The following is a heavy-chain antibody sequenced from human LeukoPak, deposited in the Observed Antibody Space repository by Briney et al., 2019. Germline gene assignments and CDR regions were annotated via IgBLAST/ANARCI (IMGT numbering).Heavy chain of an antibody. D-gene: IGHD6-19*01. CDR2: IYTSGST. CDR3: ARQYSSGWYYYYMDV. Sequence: SETLSLTCTVSGGSISSYYWSWIRQPPGKGLEWIGYIYTSGSTNYNPSLKSRVTISVGTSKNQFSLKLSSVTAADTAVYYCARQYSSGWYYYYMDVWGKGTTVTVSS. CDR1: GGSISSYY. J-gene: IGHJ6*03. V-gene: IGHV4-4*09.